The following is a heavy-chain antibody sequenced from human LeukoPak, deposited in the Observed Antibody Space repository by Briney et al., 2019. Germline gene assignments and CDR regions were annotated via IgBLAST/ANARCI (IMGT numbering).Heavy chain of an antibody. CDR2: ISGSGGST. CDR3: AKSQYYYGSGSYHKS. Sequence: GGSPRLSCAASGFTFSSYAMSGVRQAPGKGLEWVSAISGSGGSTYYADSVKGRFTISRDNSKNTLYLQMNSLRAEDTAVYYCAKSQYYYGSGSYHKSWGQGTLVTVSS. CDR1: GFTFSSYA. V-gene: IGHV3-23*01. D-gene: IGHD3-10*01. J-gene: IGHJ5*02.